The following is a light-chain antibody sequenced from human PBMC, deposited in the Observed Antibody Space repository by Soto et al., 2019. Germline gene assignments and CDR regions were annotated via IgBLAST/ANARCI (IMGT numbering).Light chain of an antibody. CDR1: QTVSDN. CDR2: GAS. Sequence: EIVMTQSPATPSVSSGERATLSRSASQTVSDNLAWYQQKPGQAPRLLIYGASTRATGIPARFSGSGSGTEFTLTISSLQSEDFAVYYCQQYKNWPPWTFGQGTKVDIK. V-gene: IGKV3-15*01. CDR3: QQYKNWPPWT. J-gene: IGKJ1*01.